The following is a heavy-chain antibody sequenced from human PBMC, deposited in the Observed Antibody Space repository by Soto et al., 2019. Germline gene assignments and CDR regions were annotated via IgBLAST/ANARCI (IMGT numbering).Heavy chain of an antibody. CDR1: GFTFSSYW. Sequence: GGSLRLSCAASGFTFSSYWMIWVRQAPGKGLEWVANIKQDGSEKYYVDSVKGRFTISRDNAKNSLYLQMNSLRAEDTAVYYCARGRWNHYYGMDVWGQGTTVTVSS. CDR3: ARGRWNHYYGMDV. V-gene: IGHV3-7*01. D-gene: IGHD1-1*01. J-gene: IGHJ6*02. CDR2: IKQDGSEK.